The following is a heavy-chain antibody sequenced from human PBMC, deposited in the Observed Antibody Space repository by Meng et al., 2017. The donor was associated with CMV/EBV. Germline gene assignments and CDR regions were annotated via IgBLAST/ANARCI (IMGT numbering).Heavy chain of an antibody. CDR2: INHSGST. V-gene: IGHV4-34*01. CDR3: ASLNYCSSTSCSRRFDY. CDR1: GGSFSGYY. J-gene: IGHJ4*02. D-gene: IGHD2-2*01. Sequence: GGSFSGYYWSWIRQPPGKGLEWIEEINHSGSTNYNPSLKSRVTISVDTSKNQFSLKLSSVTAADTAVYYCASLNYCSSTSCSRRFDYWGQGTLVTVSS.